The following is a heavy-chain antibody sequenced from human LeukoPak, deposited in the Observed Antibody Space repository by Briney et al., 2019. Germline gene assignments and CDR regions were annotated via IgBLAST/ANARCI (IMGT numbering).Heavy chain of an antibody. CDR2: IYYSGST. J-gene: IGHJ4*02. CDR3: ARKGYAIGSFDY. CDR1: GGSISSSYW. Sequence: SETLSLTCTVSGGSISSSYWWSWVRQPPGKGLEWVGEIYYSGSTNYNPSLKSRVTISVDKSKSQFSLKLSSVTAADTAVYYCARKGYAIGSFDYWGQGTLVTVSS. D-gene: IGHD2-15*01. V-gene: IGHV4-4*02.